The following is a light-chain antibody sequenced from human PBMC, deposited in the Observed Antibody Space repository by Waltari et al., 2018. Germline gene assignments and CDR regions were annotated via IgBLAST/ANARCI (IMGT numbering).Light chain of an antibody. J-gene: IGLJ2*01. CDR2: HAS. CDR3: SSYTSSSTLYVV. CDR1: SSDVGGYNN. V-gene: IGLV2-14*01. Sequence: QSALTQPASVSGSPRQSITFSCTGTSSDVGGYNNFSCYQQDPRKAPKLMIYHASNRPSGVSNRFSGSKSGNTASLTISGLQAEDEADYYCSSYTSSSTLYVVFGGGTKLTVL.